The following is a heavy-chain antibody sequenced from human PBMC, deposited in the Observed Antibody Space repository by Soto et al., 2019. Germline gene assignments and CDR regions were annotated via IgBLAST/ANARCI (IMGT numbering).Heavy chain of an antibody. CDR3: ARDLSNSPDYFDA. D-gene: IGHD6-6*01. CDR2: IYYTGRT. V-gene: IGHV4-30-4*01. J-gene: IGHJ4*02. CDR1: GTSVTRDQYY. Sequence: PSATPSLTWSFSGTSVTRDQYYLTWLRPPPGEGLEWLGYIYYTGRTHYNPSLQSRLTISIDTSKNQFSLNLISVTAADTAVYFCARDLSNSPDYFDAWGQGTLVTFSS.